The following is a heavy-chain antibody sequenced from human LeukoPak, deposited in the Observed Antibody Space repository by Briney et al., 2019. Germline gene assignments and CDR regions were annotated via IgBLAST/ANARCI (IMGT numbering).Heavy chain of an antibody. CDR1: GGSISSSSYY. V-gene: IGHV4-39*01. D-gene: IGHD6-13*01. Sequence: PSETLSLTCTVSGGSISSSSYYWGWIRQPPGKGLEWIGSIYYSGSTYYNPSLKSRVTISVDTSKNQFSLKLSSVTAADTAVYYCARHGYSSSWYYSDYWGQGTLVTVSS. J-gene: IGHJ4*02. CDR2: IYYSGST. CDR3: ARHGYSSSWYYSDY.